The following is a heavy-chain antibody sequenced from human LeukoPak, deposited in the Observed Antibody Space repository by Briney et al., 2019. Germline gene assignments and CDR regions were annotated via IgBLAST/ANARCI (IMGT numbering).Heavy chain of an antibody. V-gene: IGHV3-7*01. Sequence: GGSLRLSCAASGFTFSSYSMTWVRQAPGKGLEWVANIKQDGSKKNYVDSVKGRFTISRDNAKNSLYLQMNSLRADDTAVYYCAGRSGSFDCWGQGTLVTVSA. CDR3: AGRSGSFDC. D-gene: IGHD3-10*01. CDR1: GFTFSSYS. J-gene: IGHJ4*02. CDR2: IKQDGSKK.